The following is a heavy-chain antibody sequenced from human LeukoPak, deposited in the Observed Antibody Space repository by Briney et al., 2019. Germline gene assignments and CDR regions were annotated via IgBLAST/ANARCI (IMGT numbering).Heavy chain of an antibody. J-gene: IGHJ4*02. Sequence: ASVTVSFKASGYTFTGYYMHWVRQAPGQGLEWMGWINPNSGGTNYAQKFQGRVTMTRDTSISTAYMELSRLRSDDTAVYYCARAQMIVVVKDYWGQGTLVTASS. V-gene: IGHV1-2*02. CDR2: INPNSGGT. CDR1: GYTFTGYY. CDR3: ARAQMIVVVKDY. D-gene: IGHD3-22*01.